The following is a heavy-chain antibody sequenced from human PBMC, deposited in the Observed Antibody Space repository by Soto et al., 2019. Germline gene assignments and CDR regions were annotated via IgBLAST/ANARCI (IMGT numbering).Heavy chain of an antibody. Sequence: QVQLVQSGAEVKNPGASVKVSCKASGYTFTSYDINWVRQATGQGLEWMGWMNPNSGNTGYAQKFQGRVTMTRNTSIRTAYMGLSSLRSEDTAVYFCAREHSSSWRFDYWGQGTLVTVSS. CDR1: GYTFTSYD. V-gene: IGHV1-8*01. CDR3: AREHSSSWRFDY. CDR2: MNPNSGNT. J-gene: IGHJ4*02. D-gene: IGHD6-13*01.